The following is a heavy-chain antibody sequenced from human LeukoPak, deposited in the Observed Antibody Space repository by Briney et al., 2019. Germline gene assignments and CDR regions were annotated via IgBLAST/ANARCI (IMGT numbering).Heavy chain of an antibody. CDR3: ARDSGYYYESQWFDP. CDR2: IHYSGST. D-gene: IGHD3-22*01. J-gene: IGHJ5*02. CDR1: GGSISSFY. Sequence: PSETLSLTCTVSGGSISSFYYTWIRQPPGKGLEWIGYIHYSGSTNYNPSLKSRVTMSVDTSKNQFSLKLSSVTAADTAVYYCARDSGYYYESQWFDPWGQGTLVTVSS. V-gene: IGHV4-59*01.